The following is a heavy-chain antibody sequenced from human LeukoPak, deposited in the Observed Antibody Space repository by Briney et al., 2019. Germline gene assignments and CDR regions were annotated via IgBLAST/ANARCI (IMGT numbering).Heavy chain of an antibody. D-gene: IGHD3-3*01. CDR2: IYYSGST. CDR1: GVSISSYY. J-gene: IGHJ6*02. CDR3: ARGGGVGYGMDV. Sequence: SETLSLTCTVSGVSISSYYWSWIRQPPGKGLEWIGYIYYSGSTNYNPSLKSRVTISVDTSKNQFSLKLSSVTAADTAVYYCARGGGVGYGMDVWGQGTTVTVSS. V-gene: IGHV4-59*01.